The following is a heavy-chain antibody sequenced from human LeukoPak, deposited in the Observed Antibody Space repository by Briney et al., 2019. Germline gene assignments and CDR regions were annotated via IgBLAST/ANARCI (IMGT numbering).Heavy chain of an antibody. CDR3: AREGGYSGSYVY. V-gene: IGHV3-30*03. CDR2: ISYDGSNK. CDR1: GFTFSSYG. Sequence: GGSLRLSCAASGFTFSSYGMHWVRQAPGKGLEWVAVISYDGSNKYYADSVKGRFTISRDNSKNTLYLQMNSLRAEDTAVYYCAREGGYSGSYVYWGQGTLVTVSS. J-gene: IGHJ4*02. D-gene: IGHD1-26*01.